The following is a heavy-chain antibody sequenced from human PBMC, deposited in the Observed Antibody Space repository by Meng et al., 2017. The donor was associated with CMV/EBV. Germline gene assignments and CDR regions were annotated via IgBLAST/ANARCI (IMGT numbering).Heavy chain of an antibody. Sequence: QLQLVQSGAGMKKPGASVKVSCTTSGFTFSDYYIHWVRQAPGQGLEWMGWVNSNNDATNYARKFQGRVSMTRDTSISTAHMELSRLMSDDTAVYYCVRSSGWSLFDYWGQGTLVTVSS. D-gene: IGHD6-19*01. CDR3: VRSSGWSLFDY. J-gene: IGHJ4*02. CDR2: VNSNNDAT. CDR1: GFTFSDYY. V-gene: IGHV1-2*02.